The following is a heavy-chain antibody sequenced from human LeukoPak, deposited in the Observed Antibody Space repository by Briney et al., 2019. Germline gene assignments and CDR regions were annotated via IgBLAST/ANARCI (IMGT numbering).Heavy chain of an antibody. CDR1: GFTFDDYT. J-gene: IGHJ4*02. Sequence: GGSLRLSCAASGFTFDDYTMHWVRQAPGKGLEWVSLISWDGGSTYYADSVKGRFTISRDNSKNSLCLQMNSLRTEDTALYYCAKDIARGVVVITGIDYWGQGTLVTVSS. CDR3: AKDIARGVVVITGIDY. CDR2: ISWDGGST. V-gene: IGHV3-43*01. D-gene: IGHD3-22*01.